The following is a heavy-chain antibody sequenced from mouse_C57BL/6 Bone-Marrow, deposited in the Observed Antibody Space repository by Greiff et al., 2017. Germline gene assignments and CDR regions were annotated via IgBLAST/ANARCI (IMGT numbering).Heavy chain of an antibody. V-gene: IGHV1-9*01. Sequence: VQLQQSGAELMKPGASVKISCKATGYTFTGYWIEWVKQRPGHGLEWIGEILPGSGSTNYNEKFKGKATFTADTSSNTANMEHSSLTTEDSAIYYCESGKYNCSCYFDYWGQGTTLTVSS. J-gene: IGHJ2*01. D-gene: IGHD1-1*01. CDR1: GYTFTGYW. CDR3: ESGKYNCSCYFDY. CDR2: ILPGSGST.